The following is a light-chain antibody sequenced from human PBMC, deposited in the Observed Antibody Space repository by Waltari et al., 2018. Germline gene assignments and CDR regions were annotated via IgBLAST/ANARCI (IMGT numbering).Light chain of an antibody. Sequence: EIVLTQSPRTLSLSPGVSATLPCRASQRVSRALAWYQQKPGQAPRLLIYAASTRATRVPYRFSGSGSGTDFSLTISRLDPEDFAVYYCQHYVNLPVTFGQGTKVEI. CDR2: AAS. J-gene: IGKJ1*01. CDR3: QHYVNLPVT. CDR1: QRVSRA. V-gene: IGKV3-20*01.